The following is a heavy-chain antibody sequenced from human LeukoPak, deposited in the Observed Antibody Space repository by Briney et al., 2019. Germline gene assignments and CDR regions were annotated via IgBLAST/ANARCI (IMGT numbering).Heavy chain of an antibody. CDR1: GFTFSSFT. D-gene: IGHD3-10*02. V-gene: IGHV3-21*01. CDR2: ISSSSRDI. Sequence: GGSLRLSCAASGFTFSSFTMNWVRQAPGKGLEWVAAISSSSRDIFYADSVKGRFSISRDNTQNSLSLQMNSLRAEDTAVYYCAELGITMIGGVWGKGTTVTISS. J-gene: IGHJ6*04. CDR3: AELGITMIGGV.